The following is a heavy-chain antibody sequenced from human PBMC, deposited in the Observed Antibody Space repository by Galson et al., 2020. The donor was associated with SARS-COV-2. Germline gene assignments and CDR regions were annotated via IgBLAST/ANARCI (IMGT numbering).Heavy chain of an antibody. D-gene: IGHD3-10*01. CDR2: IWYDGSNK. V-gene: IGHV3-33*01. Sequence: GESLKIPCAASGFTFSRYGMHWVPQAPGKGLEWVAVIWYDGSNKYYADSVKGRFTISRDNSKNTPYLQMNSLRAEDTAVYYCARVHHYYGSGSNAFDPWGQGTLVTVSS. J-gene: IGHJ5*02. CDR3: ARVHHYYGSGSNAFDP. CDR1: GFTFSRYG.